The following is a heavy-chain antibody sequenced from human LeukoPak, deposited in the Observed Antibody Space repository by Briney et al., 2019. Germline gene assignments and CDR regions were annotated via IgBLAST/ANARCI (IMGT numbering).Heavy chain of an antibody. Sequence: ASVKVSCKASGYTFTSYDIHWVRQATGQGLEWMGWMNPNSGNTGYAQKFQGRVTMTRNTSISTAYMELSSLRSEDTAVYYCARGSPWSGWYGGSRNFDYWGQGTLVTVSS. D-gene: IGHD6-19*01. CDR1: GYTFTSYD. V-gene: IGHV1-8*01. J-gene: IGHJ4*02. CDR3: ARGSPWSGWYGGSRNFDY. CDR2: MNPNSGNT.